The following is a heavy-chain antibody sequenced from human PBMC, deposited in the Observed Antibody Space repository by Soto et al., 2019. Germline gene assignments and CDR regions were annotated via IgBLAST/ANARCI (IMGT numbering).Heavy chain of an antibody. CDR1: GGTFSSYA. CDR3: ARDLGYCSGGSCYVDAFDI. J-gene: IGHJ3*02. Sequence: QVQLVQSGAEVKKPGSSVKVSCKASGGTFSSYAISWVRQAPGQGLEWMGGIIPIFGTANYAQKFQGREKITAEESTSTAYKELSSLRSEDTAVYYCARDLGYCSGGSCYVDAFDIWGQGTMVTVSS. CDR2: IIPIFGTA. D-gene: IGHD2-15*01. V-gene: IGHV1-69*01.